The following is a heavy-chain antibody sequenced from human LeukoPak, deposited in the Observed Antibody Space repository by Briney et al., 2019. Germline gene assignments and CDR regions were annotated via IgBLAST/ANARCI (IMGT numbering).Heavy chain of an antibody. Sequence: WGSLRLSCAASGFTFSSYWMHWVRQAPGKGLVWVSRINTDGSSTSYADSVKGRFTISRDNAKNTLYLQMNSLRAEDTAVYYCARESGIAAALDLWGQGTLVTVSS. V-gene: IGHV3-74*01. CDR1: GFTFSSYW. CDR2: INTDGSST. J-gene: IGHJ5*02. D-gene: IGHD6-13*01. CDR3: ARESGIAAALDL.